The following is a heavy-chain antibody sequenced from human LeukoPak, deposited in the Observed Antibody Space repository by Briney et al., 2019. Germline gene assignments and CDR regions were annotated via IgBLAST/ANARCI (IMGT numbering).Heavy chain of an antibody. CDR2: IYRSGST. J-gene: IGHJ6*03. CDR3: ARGYCSGGSCYSYYYYNYMDV. CDR1: GYSISSGYY. Sequence: SETLSLTCTVSGYSISSGYYWVWIRQPPGKGLEWIGSIYRSGSTNYNPSLKSRVTISVDTSKNQFSLKLSSVTAADTAVYYCARGYCSGGSCYSYYYYNYMDVWGKGTTVTVSS. D-gene: IGHD2-15*01. V-gene: IGHV4-38-2*02.